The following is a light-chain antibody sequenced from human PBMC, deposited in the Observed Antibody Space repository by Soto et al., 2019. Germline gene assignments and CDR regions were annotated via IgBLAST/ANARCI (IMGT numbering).Light chain of an antibody. CDR1: FSDINTYNF. CDR2: DVS. V-gene: IGLV2-14*01. CDR3: CIYTIHSWV. Sequence: QSALTQPASVSGSPGQSITISCTGTFSDINTYNFVSWFRQLPGNAPKLMIYDVSSRPSGVSVRFSVTKSGKTANLTISGLQAEDEADYYCCIYTIHSWVFGGGPKLTVL. J-gene: IGLJ3*02.